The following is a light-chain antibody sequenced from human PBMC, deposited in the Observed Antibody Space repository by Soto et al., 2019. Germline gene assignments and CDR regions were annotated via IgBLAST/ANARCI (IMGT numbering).Light chain of an antibody. CDR1: QDINKN. Sequence: DIQMTQSPSSLSASVGDRVTITCQASQDINKNLIWYQQTKGKAPKLLIYDASDLETGVPSRFSGSGSGTGFTFTISRLQPEDFETYYCQQYESLPLTLGQGTPLEIK. J-gene: IGKJ5*01. V-gene: IGKV1-33*01. CDR2: DAS. CDR3: QQYESLPLT.